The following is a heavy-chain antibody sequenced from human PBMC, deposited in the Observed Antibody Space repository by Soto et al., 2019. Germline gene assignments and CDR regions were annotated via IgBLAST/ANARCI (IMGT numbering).Heavy chain of an antibody. V-gene: IGHV4-59*01. CDR2: IYYSGST. Sequence: QVQLQESGPGLVKPSETLSLTCTVSGGSISSYYWSWIRQPPGKGLEWIGYIYYSGSTNYNPSLKRRVTISVDTSKNQFSLKRSSVTAADTAVYYCAREGIAAAIHYWGQGTLVTVSS. J-gene: IGHJ4*02. D-gene: IGHD6-13*01. CDR3: AREGIAAAIHY. CDR1: GGSISSYY.